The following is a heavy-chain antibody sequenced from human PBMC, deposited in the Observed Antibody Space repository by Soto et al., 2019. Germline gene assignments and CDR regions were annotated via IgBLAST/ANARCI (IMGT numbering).Heavy chain of an antibody. CDR2: IKQDGSEK. CDR3: ARQTLYYYDTSGYYPYFDY. Sequence: PGGSLGLACAAAGFNFSNYWMNWVRQAPGKGLEWVANIKQDGSEKYYVDSVKGRLTISRDNAKNSLYLQMNSLRAEDTAVYYCARQTLYYYDTSGYYPYFDYWGQGTLVTVSS. D-gene: IGHD3-22*01. CDR1: GFNFSNYW. J-gene: IGHJ4*02. V-gene: IGHV3-7*05.